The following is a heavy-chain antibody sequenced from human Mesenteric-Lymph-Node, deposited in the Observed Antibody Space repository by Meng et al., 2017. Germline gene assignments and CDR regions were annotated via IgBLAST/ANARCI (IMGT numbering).Heavy chain of an antibody. CDR3: ARVSAMDYYFDY. D-gene: IGHD5-18*01. CDR2: IYSSGST. V-gene: IGHV4-61*02. J-gene: IGHJ4*02. CDR1: GGSISSGSYY. Sequence: SETLSLTCTVSGGSISSGSYYWSWFRQPAGKGLEWIGRIYSSGSTDYNPSLKSRVTMSVDTSKNQFSLKLSSVTAADTAVYYCARVSAMDYYFDYWGQGTLVTVSS.